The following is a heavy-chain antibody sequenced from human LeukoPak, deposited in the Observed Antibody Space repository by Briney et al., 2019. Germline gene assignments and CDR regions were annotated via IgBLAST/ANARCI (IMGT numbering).Heavy chain of an antibody. Sequence: PSETLSLTCSVSGGSIISNNYYWGWTRQPPGKGLEWIGSIHYSGSPYHNPSLRSRVTISVDTSKNQFSLKLSSVTAADMAVYYCARLLYDRSGYYYFDYWGQGTLVTVSS. J-gene: IGHJ4*02. V-gene: IGHV4-39*01. CDR1: GGSIISNNYY. CDR2: IHYSGSP. D-gene: IGHD3-22*01. CDR3: ARLLYDRSGYYYFDY.